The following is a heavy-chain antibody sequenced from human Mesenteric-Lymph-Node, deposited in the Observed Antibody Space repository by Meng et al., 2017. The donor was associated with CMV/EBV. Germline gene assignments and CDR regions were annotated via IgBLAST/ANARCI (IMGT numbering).Heavy chain of an antibody. J-gene: IGHJ4*02. CDR3: ARDYRNSNYVDY. V-gene: IGHV3-74*01. Sequence: GGSLRLSCAASGFTFSSYWMHWVRQAPGKGLVWVSRINSDGSSTSYADPVKGRFTISRDNAKNTLYLQMNSLRAEDTAVYYCARDYRNSNYVDYWGQGTLVTVSS. D-gene: IGHD4-11*01. CDR1: GFTFSSYW. CDR2: INSDGSST.